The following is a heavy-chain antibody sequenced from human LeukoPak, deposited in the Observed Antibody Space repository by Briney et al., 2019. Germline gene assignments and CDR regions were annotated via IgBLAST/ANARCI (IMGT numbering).Heavy chain of an antibody. CDR2: ISAYNGNT. J-gene: IGHJ3*02. Sequence: GASVKVSCKASGCTFTSYGISWVRQAPGHGLEWMGWISAYNGNTNYAQKLQGRVTMTTDTSTSTAYMELRSLRSDDTAVYYCARDAVVGGYCSGGSCRIGTFDIWGQGTMVTVSS. CDR3: ARDAVVGGYCSGGSCRIGTFDI. CDR1: GCTFTSYG. V-gene: IGHV1-18*01. D-gene: IGHD2-15*01.